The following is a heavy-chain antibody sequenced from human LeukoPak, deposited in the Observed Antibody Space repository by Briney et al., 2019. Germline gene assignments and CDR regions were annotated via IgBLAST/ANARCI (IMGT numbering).Heavy chain of an antibody. CDR2: MNPRDSST. CDR3: ARGRPADSSSLLHY. D-gene: IGHD6-6*01. V-gene: IGHV1-46*01. J-gene: IGHJ4*02. CDR1: GNTFASYY. Sequence: ASVKVSRKSSGNTFASYYMHCVRDAPGQGLECMGIMNPRDSSTSYAQKFHHRGTMTRDASTNTVYMELSSMRSEDTAVYYCARGRPADSSSLLHYWGQGTLVTVSS.